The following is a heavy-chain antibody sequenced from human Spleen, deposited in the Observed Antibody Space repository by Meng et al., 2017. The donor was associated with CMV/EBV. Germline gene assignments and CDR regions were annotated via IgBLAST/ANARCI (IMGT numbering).Heavy chain of an antibody. CDR2: IRYDGSNK. D-gene: IGHD2-21*01. V-gene: IGHV3-30*02. CDR1: GFIFSSYG. CDR3: AKDLFAVGYCGGDCYTLVDY. Sequence: GESLKISCVASGFIFSSYGMHWVRQGPGKGLEWVALIRYDGSNKYYGDSVKGRFTISRDNSKDTLHLQMNSLRVEDTVVYYCAKDLFAVGYCGGDCYTLVDYWGQGTLVTVSS. J-gene: IGHJ4*02.